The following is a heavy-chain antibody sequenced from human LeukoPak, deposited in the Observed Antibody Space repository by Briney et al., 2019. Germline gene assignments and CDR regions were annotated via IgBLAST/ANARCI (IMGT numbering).Heavy chain of an antibody. CDR1: GFTFSSSA. V-gene: IGHV3-23*01. CDR2: ISGSGGNT. CDR3: AKGSNLGYCSRTSCQSLDY. D-gene: IGHD2-2*01. Sequence: GGSLRLSCAASGFTFSSSAMSWVRQAPGKGLEWVSTISGSGGNTYYADSMKGRSTISRDNSKNTLYLQMNSLRAEDTAVYYCAKGSNLGYCSRTSCQSLDYWGQGTLVTVSS. J-gene: IGHJ4*02.